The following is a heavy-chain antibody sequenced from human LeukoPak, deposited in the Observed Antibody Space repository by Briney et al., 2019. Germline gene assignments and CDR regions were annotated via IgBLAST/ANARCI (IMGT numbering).Heavy chain of an antibody. Sequence: SETLSLTCTVSGGSISSYYWSWIRQPPGKGLEWIGYIYHSGSTYYNPSLKSRVTISVDRSKNQFSLKLSSVTAADTAVYYCARSPPTGYCSSSSCYGFQHWGQGTLVTVSS. J-gene: IGHJ1*01. CDR3: ARSPPTGYCSSSSCYGFQH. CDR2: IYHSGST. V-gene: IGHV4-59*12. D-gene: IGHD2-2*01. CDR1: GGSISSYY.